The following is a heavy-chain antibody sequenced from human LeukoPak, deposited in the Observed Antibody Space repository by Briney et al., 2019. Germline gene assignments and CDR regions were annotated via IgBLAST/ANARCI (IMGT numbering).Heavy chain of an antibody. CDR2: IYYSGST. J-gene: IGHJ4*02. V-gene: IGHV4-59*01. Sequence: PSETLSLTCTVSGGSISSYYWGWIRQPPGKGLEWIGYIYYSGSTNYNPSLKSRVTISVDTSKNQFSLKLSSVTAADTAVYYCARGAYGGYDPFDYWGQGTLVTVSS. CDR1: GGSISSYY. D-gene: IGHD5-12*01. CDR3: ARGAYGGYDPFDY.